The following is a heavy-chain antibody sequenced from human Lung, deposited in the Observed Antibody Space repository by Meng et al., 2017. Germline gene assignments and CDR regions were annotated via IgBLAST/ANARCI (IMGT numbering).Heavy chain of an antibody. Sequence: GQPQQVGAGLLKPSETLSLTCVVSGGSFSDYYWSWIRQPPGKGLEWIGEINHSGSTNYNPSLESRATISVDTSQNNLSLKLSSVTAADSAVYYCARGPTTMAHDFDYWGQGTLVTVSS. CDR1: GGSFSDYY. D-gene: IGHD4-11*01. CDR2: INHSGST. V-gene: IGHV4-34*01. CDR3: ARGPTTMAHDFDY. J-gene: IGHJ4*02.